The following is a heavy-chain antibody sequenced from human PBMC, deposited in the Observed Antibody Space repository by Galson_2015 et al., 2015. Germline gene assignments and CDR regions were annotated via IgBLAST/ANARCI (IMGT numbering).Heavy chain of an antibody. J-gene: IGHJ6*02. CDR2: IYHSGST. Sequence: SETLSLTCTVSGYSISSGYYWGWIRQLPGKELECIGSIYHSGSTYYNPSLKSRVTISVDTSKNQFSLKLSSVTAADTAVYYCARSSSAVGYYGLDVWGQGTTVTVSS. D-gene: IGHD2-15*01. CDR3: ARSSSAVGYYGLDV. CDR1: GYSISSGYY. V-gene: IGHV4-38-2*02.